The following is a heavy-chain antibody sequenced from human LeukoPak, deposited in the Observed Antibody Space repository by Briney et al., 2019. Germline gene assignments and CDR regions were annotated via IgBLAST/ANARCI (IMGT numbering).Heavy chain of an antibody. CDR3: ARVVVEADYYGSGSPDY. CDR1: GYTFTSYG. Sequence: ASVKVSCKASGYTFTSYGISWVRQAPGQGLEWMGWISAYNGNTNYAQKLQGRVTMTTDTSTSTAYMELRSLRSDDTAVYYCARVVVEADYYGSGSPDYWGQGTLVTVSS. D-gene: IGHD3-10*01. V-gene: IGHV1-18*01. CDR2: ISAYNGNT. J-gene: IGHJ4*02.